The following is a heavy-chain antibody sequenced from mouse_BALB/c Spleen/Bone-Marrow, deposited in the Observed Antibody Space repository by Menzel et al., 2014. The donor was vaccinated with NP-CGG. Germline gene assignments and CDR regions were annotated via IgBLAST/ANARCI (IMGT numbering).Heavy chain of an antibody. J-gene: IGHJ1*01. Sequence: SGPELVKPGALVKISCKASGYTFTNYDINWVKQRPGQGLEWIGWIYPGDGSTKYNERFKGKATLTADKSSSTAYTQLSSLASENSAVYFWARGGGSSGYFDVWGAGTTVTVSS. V-gene: IGHV1S33*01. CDR1: GYTFTNYD. D-gene: IGHD2-3*01. CDR3: ARGGGSSGYFDV. CDR2: IYPGDGST.